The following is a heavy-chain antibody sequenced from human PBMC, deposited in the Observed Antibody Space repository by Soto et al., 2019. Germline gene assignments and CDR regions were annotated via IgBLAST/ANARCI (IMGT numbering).Heavy chain of an antibody. Sequence: SETLSLTCAVSGGSISSSNWWSWVRQPPGKGLEWIGEIYHSGSTNYNPSLKSRVTISVDKSKNQFSLKLSSVTAADTAVYYCARDLPYGFWSGYYTDYYYGMDVWGQGTTVTVSS. CDR3: ARDLPYGFWSGYYTDYYYGMDV. CDR2: IYHSGST. D-gene: IGHD3-3*01. CDR1: GGSISSSNW. J-gene: IGHJ6*02. V-gene: IGHV4-4*02.